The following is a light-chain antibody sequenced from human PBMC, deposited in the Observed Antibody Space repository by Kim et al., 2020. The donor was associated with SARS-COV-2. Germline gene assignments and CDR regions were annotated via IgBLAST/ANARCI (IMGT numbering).Light chain of an antibody. V-gene: IGKV3-20*01. CDR1: QPVGRNY. CDR3: QQYAMSTKH. Sequence: EIVLTQSPGTLSVSPGDRATLSCRASQPVGRNYLAWYQQKPGHPPSLLIHGASTRASGIPERFSGSGSGTDFTLTISRLEPEDFAVYYCQQYAMSTKHFGQGTKLEI. J-gene: IGKJ2*01. CDR2: GAS.